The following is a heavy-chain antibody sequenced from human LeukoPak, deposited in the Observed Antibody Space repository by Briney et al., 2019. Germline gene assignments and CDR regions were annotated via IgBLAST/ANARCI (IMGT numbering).Heavy chain of an antibody. CDR2: IYNGGGST. V-gene: IGHV3-53*01. Sequence: GGSLRLSCAASGFTVSSNYMSWVRQAPGKGLEWVSIIYNGGGSTYYADSVKGRFTISRDNSKNTLYLQMNSLRAEDTAVYYCARDLGYCTNGVCHTRFDYWGQGTLVAVSS. CDR3: ARDLGYCTNGVCHTRFDY. D-gene: IGHD2-8*01. CDR1: GFTVSSNY. J-gene: IGHJ4*02.